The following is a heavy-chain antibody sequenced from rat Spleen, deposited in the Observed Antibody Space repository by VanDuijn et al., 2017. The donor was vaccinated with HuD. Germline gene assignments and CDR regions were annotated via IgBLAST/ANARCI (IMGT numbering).Heavy chain of an antibody. CDR1: GFTFINYH. CDR3: ARPTEGIAWFAY. CDR2: ISSGGGDT. Sequence: EVQLVESGGGLVQPGRSMKLSCAASGFTFINYHMTWVRQGPTKGLEWVASISSGGGDTYYRDSVEGRFTISRDIAKSILFREMDSLRSEYTATYYCARPTEGIAWFAYWGQGTLVTVSS. V-gene: IGHV5-25*01. J-gene: IGHJ3*01. D-gene: IGHD1-11*01.